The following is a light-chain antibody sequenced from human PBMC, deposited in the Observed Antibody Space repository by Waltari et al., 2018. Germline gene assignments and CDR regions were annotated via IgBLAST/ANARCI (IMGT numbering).Light chain of an antibody. CDR2: NAS. CDR1: QSVSTY. CDR3: QQRSSGPPVT. V-gene: IGKV3-11*01. Sequence: EVVLTQSPPTLSLSPGERATLSCRASQSVSTYLAWYQHKPGQPPWLLIFNASYRATGVPTRFSGSGSGTDFTLTISSLEPEDFAVYYCQQRSSGPPVTFGQGTRVEI. J-gene: IGKJ5*01.